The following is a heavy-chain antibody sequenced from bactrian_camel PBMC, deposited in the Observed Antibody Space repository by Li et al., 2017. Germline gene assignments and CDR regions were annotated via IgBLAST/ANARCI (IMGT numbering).Heavy chain of an antibody. V-gene: IGHV3S40*01. D-gene: IGHD7*01. J-gene: IGHJ6*01. CDR3: ATPARQYGGTWGCRLDRFGH. CDR1: PNTYNYYC. CDR2: IYTGSGNT. Sequence: VQLVESGGDSVQTGGSLRLSCAASPNTYNYYCMGWFRQAPGKEREGVARIYTGSGNTYYADSVKGRFTISQDNAKNTVYLQMNSLKPDDTAMYYCATPARQYGGTWGCRLDRFGHWGQGTQVTVS.